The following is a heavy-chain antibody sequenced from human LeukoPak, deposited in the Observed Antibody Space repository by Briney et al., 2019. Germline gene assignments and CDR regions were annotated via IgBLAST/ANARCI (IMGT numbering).Heavy chain of an antibody. J-gene: IGHJ4*02. CDR1: GYTFTSYY. CDR3: ARVTLRYFVF. V-gene: IGHV1-46*04. Sequence: GASVKVSCKASGYTFTSYYMHWVRQGPGQGPEWMGVINPSGGRTRSYAQKMQGRVTMTRDTSMSTVNMVLSSLRSEDTAVYYCARVTLRYFVFWGQGTLVTVSS. CDR2: INPSGGRTR. D-gene: IGHD3-9*01.